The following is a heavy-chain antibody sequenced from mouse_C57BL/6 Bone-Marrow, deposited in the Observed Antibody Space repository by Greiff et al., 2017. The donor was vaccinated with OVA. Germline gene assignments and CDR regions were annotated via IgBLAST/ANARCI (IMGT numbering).Heavy chain of an antibody. D-gene: IGHD2-4*01. J-gene: IGHJ1*03. CDR2: IYPGSGST. Sequence: QVQLKQPGAELVKPGASVKMSCKASGYTFTSYWITWVKQRPGQGLEWIGDIYPGSGSTNYNEKFKSKATLTVDTSSSTAYMQLSSLTSEDSAVYYCARALYYDYDVDWYFDVWGTGTTVTVSS. CDR1: GYTFTSYW. V-gene: IGHV1-55*01. CDR3: ARALYYDYDVDWYFDV.